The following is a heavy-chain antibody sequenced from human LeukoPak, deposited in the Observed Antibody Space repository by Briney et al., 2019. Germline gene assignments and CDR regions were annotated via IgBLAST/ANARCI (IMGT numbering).Heavy chain of an antibody. CDR1: GCRFTSYW. CDR3: ARLFDLGYCNSTNCYDY. CDR2: IDPSDSYT. J-gene: IGHJ4*02. V-gene: IGHV5-10-1*01. Sequence: GESLLISFKGSGCRFTSYWISWEHPMPGKGLEWMGRIDPSDSYTNYSPSFQGHVTISADKSITTAYLQWSSLKASDTAMYYCARLFDLGYCNSTNCYDYWGQGTLVTVSS. D-gene: IGHD2-2*01.